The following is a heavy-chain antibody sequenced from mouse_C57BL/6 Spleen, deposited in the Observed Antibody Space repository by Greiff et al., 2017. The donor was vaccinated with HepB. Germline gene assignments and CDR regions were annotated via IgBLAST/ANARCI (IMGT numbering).Heavy chain of an antibody. Sequence: VQLKESGPVLVKPGASVKMSCKASGYTFTDYYMNWVKQSHGKSLEWIGVINPYNGGTSYNQKFKGKATLTVDKSSSTAYMELNSLTSEDSAVYYCASPMVTTRGVDYWGQGTTLTVSS. J-gene: IGHJ2*01. V-gene: IGHV1-19*01. CDR2: INPYNGGT. D-gene: IGHD2-2*01. CDR1: GYTFTDYY. CDR3: ASPMVTTRGVDY.